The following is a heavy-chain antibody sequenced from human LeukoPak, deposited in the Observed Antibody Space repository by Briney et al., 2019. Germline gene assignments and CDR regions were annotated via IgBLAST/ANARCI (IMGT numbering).Heavy chain of an antibody. J-gene: IGHJ3*02. CDR2: INHSGST. D-gene: IGHD3-3*01. V-gene: IGHV4-34*01. CDR1: GGSFSGYY. Sequence: SETLSLTCAVYGGSFSGYYWSWIRQPPGKGLEWIGEINHSGSTNYNPSLKSRVTISVDTSKNQFSLKLSSVTAADTAAYYCARGNYDFWSGSPRRFDFAFDIWGQGTMVTVSS. CDR3: ARGNYDFWSGSPRRFDFAFDI.